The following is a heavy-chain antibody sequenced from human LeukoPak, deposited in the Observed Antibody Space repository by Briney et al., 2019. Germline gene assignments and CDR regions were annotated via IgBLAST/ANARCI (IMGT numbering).Heavy chain of an antibody. D-gene: IGHD4/OR15-4a*01. V-gene: IGHV3-30*02. CDR1: GFTFSSSG. J-gene: IGHJ4*02. CDR2: IRYDGSNK. CDR3: ARRAGAYSHPYDY. Sequence: GGSLRLSCAASGFTFSSSGMHWVRQGPSKGLEWVAFIRYDGSNKYYADSVKGRFTISRDNSKNTLYLQMNSLRAEDTAVYYCARRAGAYSHPYDYWGQGTLVTVSS.